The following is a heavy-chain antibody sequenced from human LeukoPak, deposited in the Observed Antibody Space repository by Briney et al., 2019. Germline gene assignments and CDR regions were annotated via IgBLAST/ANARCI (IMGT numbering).Heavy chain of an antibody. V-gene: IGHV1-24*01. CDR3: ATSPLFGPPNRAEDDYGDYPPDY. J-gene: IGHJ4*02. D-gene: IGHD4-17*01. CDR1: GYTLTELS. Sequence: GASVKVSCKVSGYTLTELSMHWVRQAPGKGLEWMGGFDPEDGETIYAQKFQGRVTMTEDTSTDTAYMELSSLRSEDTAVYYCATSPLFGPPNRAEDDYGDYPPDYWGQGTLVTVSS. CDR2: FDPEDGET.